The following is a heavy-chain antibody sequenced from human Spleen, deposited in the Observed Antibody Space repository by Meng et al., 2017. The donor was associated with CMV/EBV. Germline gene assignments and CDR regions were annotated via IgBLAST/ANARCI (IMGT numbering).Heavy chain of an antibody. CDR3: ARNIWSGRYGPGYYGMDV. D-gene: IGHD3-3*01. CDR2: ISFSSSSI. Sequence: LSLTCAASGFTFSGYSMNWVRQAPGKGLEWVSYISFSSSSIYYADSVKGRFTISRDNAKKSLFLQMNSLRVDDTAVYYCARNIWSGRYGPGYYGMDVWGQGTTVTVSS. CDR1: GFTFSGYS. J-gene: IGHJ6*02. V-gene: IGHV3-48*04.